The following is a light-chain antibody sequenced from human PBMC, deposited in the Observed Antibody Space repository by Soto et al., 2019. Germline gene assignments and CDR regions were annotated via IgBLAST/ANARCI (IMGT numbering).Light chain of an antibody. V-gene: IGKV3-15*01. CDR1: QSVSSN. CDR2: GAS. J-gene: IGKJ1*01. CDR3: QQYNNWPWT. Sequence: EIVMTQSPATLSVSPGERATLSCRASQSVSSNLAWYQQKPGQAPRLLIYGASTRATGIPARFSGSESGTEFTLTISSLQSEDFAVYYCQQYNNWPWTVGQGTKVDIK.